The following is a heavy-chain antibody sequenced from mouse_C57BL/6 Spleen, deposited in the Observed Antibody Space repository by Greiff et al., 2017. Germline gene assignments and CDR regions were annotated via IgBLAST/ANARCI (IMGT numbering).Heavy chain of an antibody. D-gene: IGHD3-1*01. J-gene: IGHJ2*01. CDR1: GFTFSSYG. CDR3: ARHESSYYFDY. Sequence: VQLKESGGDLVKPGGSLKLSCAASGFTFSSYGMSWVRQTPDKRLEWVATISSGGSYTYYPDSVKGRFTISRDNAKNTLYLQMSSLKSEDTAMYYCARHESSYYFDYWGQGTTLTVSS. V-gene: IGHV5-6*01. CDR2: ISSGGSYT.